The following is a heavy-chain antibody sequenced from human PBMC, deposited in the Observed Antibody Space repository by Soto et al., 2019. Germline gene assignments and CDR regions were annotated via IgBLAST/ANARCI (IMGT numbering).Heavy chain of an antibody. J-gene: IGHJ6*02. Sequence: GGSLRLSCAASGFTFSSYGMHWVRQAPGKGLEWVAVISYDGSNKYYADSVKGRFTISRDNSKNTLYLQMNSLRAEDTAVYYCAKTMGHFFGVAPPGMDVWGQGTTVTVSS. CDR3: AKTMGHFFGVAPPGMDV. CDR2: ISYDGSNK. V-gene: IGHV3-30*18. D-gene: IGHD3-3*01. CDR1: GFTFSSYG.